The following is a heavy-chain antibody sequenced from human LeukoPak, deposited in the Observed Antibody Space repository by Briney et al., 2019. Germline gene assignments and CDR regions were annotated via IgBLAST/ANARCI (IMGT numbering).Heavy chain of an antibody. CDR3: ARDRGRYYMDV. Sequence: GGSLRLSCAASGFTFSNYAMSWVRQAPGKGLEWVSGIGTAGDIYYPGSVKGRFTISRENAKNSLYLQMNSLRAGDTAVYYCARDRGRYYMDVWGKGTTVTISS. J-gene: IGHJ6*03. D-gene: IGHD6-25*01. CDR1: GFTFSNYA. CDR2: IGTAGDI. V-gene: IGHV3-13*01.